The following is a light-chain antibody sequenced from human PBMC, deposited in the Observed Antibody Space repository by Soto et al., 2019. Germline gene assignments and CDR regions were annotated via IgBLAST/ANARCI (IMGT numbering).Light chain of an antibody. Sequence: QSVLTQPASVSGSPGQSITISCTGTSSDVGGYNYVSWYQQHPGRAPKLTVYDVSKRPSGVSDRFSGSKSGNTASLTISGLQAEDEADYYCCSYAGSYTYVFGTGTKVTVL. J-gene: IGLJ1*01. CDR1: SSDVGGYNY. CDR3: CSYAGSYTYV. CDR2: DVS. V-gene: IGLV2-11*01.